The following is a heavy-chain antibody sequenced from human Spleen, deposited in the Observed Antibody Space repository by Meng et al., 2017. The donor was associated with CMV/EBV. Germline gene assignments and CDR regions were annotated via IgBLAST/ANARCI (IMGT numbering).Heavy chain of an antibody. CDR1: GGSVSSGSYY. Sequence: GPLRLSCTVSGGSVSSGSYYWSWIRQPPGKGLEWIGYIYYSGSTNYNPSLKSRVTILVDTSKNQFSLRLSSVTAADTAVYYCARERPPSWTDGYYYYGMDVWGQGTTVTVSS. CDR3: ARERPPSWTDGYYYYGMDV. CDR2: IYYSGST. V-gene: IGHV4-61*01. D-gene: IGHD6-13*01. J-gene: IGHJ6*02.